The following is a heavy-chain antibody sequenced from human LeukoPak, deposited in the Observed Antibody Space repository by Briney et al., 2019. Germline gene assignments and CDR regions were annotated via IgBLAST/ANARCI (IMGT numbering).Heavy chain of an antibody. CDR1: GFTFSSYE. V-gene: IGHV3-48*03. CDR2: ISSSGSTI. D-gene: IGHD6-19*01. Sequence: GGSLRLSCAASGFTFSSYEMNWVRQDPGKGLEWVSYISSSGSTIHYADSVKGRFTISRDNAKNSLYLQMNSLRAEDTAVYYCARDRMAVAGYFDYWGQGTLVTVSS. CDR3: ARDRMAVAGYFDY. J-gene: IGHJ4*02.